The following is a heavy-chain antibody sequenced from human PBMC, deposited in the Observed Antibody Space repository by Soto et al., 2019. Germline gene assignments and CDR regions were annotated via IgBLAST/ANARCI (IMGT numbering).Heavy chain of an antibody. D-gene: IGHD5-12*01. V-gene: IGHV3-23*01. CDR1: GFTFSSYA. J-gene: IGHJ6*02. CDR2: ISGSGGST. Sequence: GGSLRLSCAASGFTFSSYAMSWVRQAPGKGLEWVSAISGSGGSTYYADSVKGRFTISRDNSKNTLYLQMNSLRAEDTAVYYCAKVIEPNSGYDFYYYYYGMDVWGQGTTVTVSS. CDR3: AKVIEPNSGYDFYYYYYGMDV.